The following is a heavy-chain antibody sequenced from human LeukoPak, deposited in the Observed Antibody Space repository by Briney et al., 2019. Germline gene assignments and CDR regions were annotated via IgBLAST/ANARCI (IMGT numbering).Heavy chain of an antibody. CDR2: INHSGST. J-gene: IGHJ5*02. V-gene: IGHV4-34*01. CDR3: ARKNPRTNIVGAVPRYWFDP. D-gene: IGHD1-26*01. Sequence: SETLSLTCAVSGGSFSGYSWSWIRQPPGKGLEWMGEINHSGSTNYNPSPKSRVSISVDTSKNQFSLKLSSVTAEDTAVYYCARKNPRTNIVGAVPRYWFDPWGQGTLVTVSS. CDR1: GGSFSGYS.